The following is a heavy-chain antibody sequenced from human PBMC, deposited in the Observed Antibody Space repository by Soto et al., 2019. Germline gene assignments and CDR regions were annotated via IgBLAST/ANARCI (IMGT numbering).Heavy chain of an antibody. J-gene: IGHJ2*01. CDR3: ARVPQIAVAGTRFGYFDL. CDR2: IWYDGSNK. D-gene: IGHD6-19*01. Sequence: QVQLEESGGGVVQPGRSLRLSCAASGFTFSSYGMHWVRQAPGKGLEWVAVIWYDGSNKYYADSVKGRFTISRDNSQNTLYLQMNSLGAEDTAVYYCARVPQIAVAGTRFGYFDLWGRGTLVTVSS. CDR1: GFTFSSYG. V-gene: IGHV3-33*01.